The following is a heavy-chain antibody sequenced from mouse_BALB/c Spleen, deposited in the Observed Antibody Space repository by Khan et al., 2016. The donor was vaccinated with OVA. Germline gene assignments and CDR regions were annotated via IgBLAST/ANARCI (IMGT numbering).Heavy chain of an antibody. CDR2: ISYSGST. J-gene: IGHJ2*02. CDR1: GYSITSNYA. D-gene: IGHD1-1*01. V-gene: IGHV3-2*02. Sequence: EVQLQESGPGLVKPSQSLSLTCTVTGYSITSNYAWNWIRQFPGNKLEWMGYISYSGSTTYNPSLKSRISITRDTSKNQFFLQLKSLTTEDTATYYCARGNYYGYYFDYWGQGTSLTVAS. CDR3: ARGNYYGYYFDY.